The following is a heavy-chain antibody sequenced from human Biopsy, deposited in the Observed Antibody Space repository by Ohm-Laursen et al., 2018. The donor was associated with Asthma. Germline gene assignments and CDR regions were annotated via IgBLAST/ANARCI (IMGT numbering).Heavy chain of an antibody. V-gene: IGHV4-59*01. J-gene: IGHJ4*02. CDR1: GGSINNFY. Sequence: GTLSLTCTVSGGSINNFYWSWIRQPPGKGLESIGHVYYSGSTNYNPPLKSRVTISIDASKNQFSLKLTSVTAADTAVCYCARGVDRVTGLLDHFDSWGQGTLVTVSS. CDR3: ARGVDRVTGLLDHFDS. D-gene: IGHD2-21*02. CDR2: VYYSGST.